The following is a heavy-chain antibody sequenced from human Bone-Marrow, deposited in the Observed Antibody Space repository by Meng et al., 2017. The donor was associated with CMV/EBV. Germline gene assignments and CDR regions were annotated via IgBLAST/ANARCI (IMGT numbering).Heavy chain of an antibody. J-gene: IGHJ5*02. CDR1: GGSISSSSYY. Sequence: SETLSLTCTVSGGSISSSSYYWGWIRQPPGKGLEWIGSIYYSGSTYYNPSLKSRVTISVDTSKNQFSLKLSSVTAADTAVYYCARGWNYDPGWFDPWGQGTLVTVSS. CDR3: ARGWNYDPGWFDP. V-gene: IGHV4-39*07. CDR2: IYYSGST. D-gene: IGHD1-7*01.